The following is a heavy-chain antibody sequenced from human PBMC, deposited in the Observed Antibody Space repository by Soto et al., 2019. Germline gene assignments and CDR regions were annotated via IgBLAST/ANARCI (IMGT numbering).Heavy chain of an antibody. CDR1: GYTFTGYY. D-gene: IGHD1-26*01. CDR2: INPNSGDT. V-gene: IGHV1-2*02. CDR3: AKGGAIVAAGTRVYLYNAMDV. J-gene: IGHJ6*02. Sequence: QVQLEQSGAEVKKPGDSVKVSCKASGYTFTGYYVHWVRQAPGQGLEWMGWINPNSGDTYLAQRFQGRVTMNRDTSIGTAYMELRGLTSDDTAEYYCAKGGAIVAAGTRVYLYNAMDVWGQGTTVTVSS.